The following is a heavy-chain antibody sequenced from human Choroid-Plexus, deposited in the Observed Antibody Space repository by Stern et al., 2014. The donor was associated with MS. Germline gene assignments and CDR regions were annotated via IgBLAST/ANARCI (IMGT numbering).Heavy chain of an antibody. CDR3: AKDRQWSTYFFDY. CDR1: GFTFSNFG. Sequence: VQLVASGGGVAQPGRPLILSCAASGFTFSNFGMHWVRQAPGKGLEWVALISYDGSDKYYADSVKGRFTMFRDNSKTTLYMHMNSLRAEDTAVYYCAKDRQWSTYFFDYWGQGSLVTVSS. D-gene: IGHD2-15*01. V-gene: IGHV3-30*18. CDR2: ISYDGSDK. J-gene: IGHJ4*02.